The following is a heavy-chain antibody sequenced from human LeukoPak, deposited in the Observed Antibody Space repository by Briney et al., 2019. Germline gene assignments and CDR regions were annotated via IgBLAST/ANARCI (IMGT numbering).Heavy chain of an antibody. V-gene: IGHV4-39*07. CDR2: IYYSGST. Sequence: PSETLSLTCTVSGGSISSSSYYWGWIRQPPGKGLEWIGSIYYSGSTYYNPSLKSRVTISVDTSKNQFSLKLSSVTAADTAVYYCARERDGYNYYNWFDPWGQGTLVTVSS. J-gene: IGHJ5*02. D-gene: IGHD5-24*01. CDR3: ARERDGYNYYNWFDP. CDR1: GGSISSSSYY.